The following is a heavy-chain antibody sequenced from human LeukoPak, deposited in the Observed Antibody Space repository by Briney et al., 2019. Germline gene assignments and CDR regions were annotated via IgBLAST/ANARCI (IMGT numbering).Heavy chain of an antibody. Sequence: GESLEISCTGPGFNFTTYWIGWVRQMPGRGLEWMGIIYPGDSDTRYSPSFQGQVTISADKSISTAYLQWSSLKASDTAMYYCARRDFTSEHFDNWGQGTLVTVSS. J-gene: IGHJ4*02. V-gene: IGHV5-51*01. D-gene: IGHD1-14*01. CDR2: IYPGDSDT. CDR3: ARRDFTSEHFDN. CDR1: GFNFTTYW.